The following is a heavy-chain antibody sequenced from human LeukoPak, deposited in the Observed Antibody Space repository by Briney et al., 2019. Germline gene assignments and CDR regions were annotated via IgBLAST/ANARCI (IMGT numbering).Heavy chain of an antibody. CDR3: ARGRFLDY. CDR1: GFTFSSYS. J-gene: IGHJ4*02. Sequence: PGGSLRLSRAVSGFTFSSYSMTWVRQAPGKGLEWVSSISSSSGYKYYADSVKGRFTISRDNAKNSLYLQMNSLRAEDTAVYYCARGRFLDYWGQGTLVTVSS. CDR2: ISSSSGYK. V-gene: IGHV3-21*04.